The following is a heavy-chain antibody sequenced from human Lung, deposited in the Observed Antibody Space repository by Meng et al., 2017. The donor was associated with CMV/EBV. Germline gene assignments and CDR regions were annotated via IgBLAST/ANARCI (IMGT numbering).Heavy chain of an antibody. Sequence: GESXKISCKGSGYSFTSYWIGWVRQMPGKGLEWMGIIYPGDSDTRYSPSLKSRVTISIDTSKNQFSLKVNSVTDADTAVYYCVRETGGSSSTWWGQGTLVTVSS. J-gene: IGHJ4*02. V-gene: IGHV5-51*01. CDR2: IYPGDSDT. CDR1: GYSFTSYW. CDR3: VRETGGSSSTW. D-gene: IGHD1-26*01.